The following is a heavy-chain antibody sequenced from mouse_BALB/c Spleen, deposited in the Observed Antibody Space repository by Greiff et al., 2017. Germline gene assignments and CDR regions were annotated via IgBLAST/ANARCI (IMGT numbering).Heavy chain of an antibody. CDR3: ARGHYGYRYAMDY. CDR2: INPSSGYT. J-gene: IGHJ4*01. V-gene: IGHV1-4*02. CDR1: GYTFTSYT. Sequence: QVQLKESAAELARPGASVKMSCKASGYTFTSYTMHWVKQRPGQGLEWIGYINPSSGYTEYNQKFKDKTTLTADKSSSTAYMQLSSLTSEDSAVYYCARGHYGYRYAMDYWGQGTSVTVSS. D-gene: IGHD1-2*01.